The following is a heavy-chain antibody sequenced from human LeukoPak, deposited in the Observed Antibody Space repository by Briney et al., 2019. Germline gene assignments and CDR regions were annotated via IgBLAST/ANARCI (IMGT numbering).Heavy chain of an antibody. CDR2: ISYDGSNK. CDR3: AKDAWFGELPSLGFDY. J-gene: IGHJ4*02. CDR1: GFTFSSYA. D-gene: IGHD3-10*01. V-gene: IGHV3-30*09. Sequence: GGSLRLSCAASGFTFSSYAMHWVRLAPGKGLEWVAVISYDGSNKYYADSVKGRFAISRDNSKNTLYLQMNSLRAEDTAVYYCAKDAWFGELPSLGFDYWGQGTLVTVSS.